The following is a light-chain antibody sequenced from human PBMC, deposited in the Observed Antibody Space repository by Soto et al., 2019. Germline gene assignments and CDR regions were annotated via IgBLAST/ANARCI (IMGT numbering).Light chain of an antibody. J-gene: IGKJ1*01. Sequence: DIQMTQSPSTLSASVGDRVTITCRASQTIDSWLAWYQQRPGKPPNLLIYKASTLASGVPSRFSGSGSGTEFTLTISSLLPDDFATYYCQQYNRFSTWTFGQGTKVDIK. V-gene: IGKV1-5*03. CDR1: QTIDSW. CDR3: QQYNRFSTWT. CDR2: KAS.